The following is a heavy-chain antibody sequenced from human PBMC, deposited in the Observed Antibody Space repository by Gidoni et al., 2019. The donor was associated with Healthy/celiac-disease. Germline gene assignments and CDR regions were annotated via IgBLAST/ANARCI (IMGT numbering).Heavy chain of an antibody. Sequence: QLPESGPGLVKPSGTLSLTCAVSGGSISSSNWWSWVRQPPGKVLEWIGENYQSGSTNYNPSLKSRVTRSVDKSKNQFSLKLSSVTAADTAVYYCARFTIFGVVDYLDYWGQGTRVTVSS. CDR3: ARFTIFGVVDYLDY. V-gene: IGHV4-4*02. CDR1: GGSISSSNW. CDR2: NYQSGST. J-gene: IGHJ4*02. D-gene: IGHD3-3*01.